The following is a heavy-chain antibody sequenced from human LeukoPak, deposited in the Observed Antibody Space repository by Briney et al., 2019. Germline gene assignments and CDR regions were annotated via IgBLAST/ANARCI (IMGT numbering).Heavy chain of an antibody. CDR1: GGSISSYY. V-gene: IGHV4-59*01. CDR3: ARDRRAYDFWSGYYQD. J-gene: IGHJ4*02. D-gene: IGHD3-3*01. CDR2: IYYSGNT. Sequence: SETLSLTCTVSGGSISSYYWSWIRQPPGKGLEWIGYIYYSGNTNYNPSLKSRVTISVDTSKNQFSLKLSSVTAADTAVYYCARDRRAYDFWSGYYQDWGQGTLVTVSS.